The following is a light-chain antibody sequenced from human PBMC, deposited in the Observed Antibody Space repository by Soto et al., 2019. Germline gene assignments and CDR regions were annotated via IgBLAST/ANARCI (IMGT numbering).Light chain of an antibody. CDR2: DAS. V-gene: IGKV3-11*01. Sequence: EIVLTQSPATLSLSPGERATLSGRASQSISSYLAWYQQKPDQAPRLLIYDASNRATGIPARFSGSGSGKDSTLTISRLEPEDFSVYYCHQRSTWPFTFGPGPQVDI. J-gene: IGKJ3*01. CDR3: HQRSTWPFT. CDR1: QSISSY.